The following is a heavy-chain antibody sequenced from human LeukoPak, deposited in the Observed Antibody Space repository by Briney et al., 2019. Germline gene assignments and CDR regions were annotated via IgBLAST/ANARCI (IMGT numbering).Heavy chain of an antibody. D-gene: IGHD3-10*01. Sequence: ASVKVSCKASGYTFTGYYMHWVRQAPGQGLEWMGWINPNSGGTNYAQKFQGRVTMTRDTSISTAYMELSRLRSDDTAVYYCARVVESYYYGSGSYYYNYYYMDVWGKGTTVTISS. J-gene: IGHJ6*03. V-gene: IGHV1-2*02. CDR3: ARVVESYYYGSGSYYYNYYYMDV. CDR2: INPNSGGT. CDR1: GYTFTGYY.